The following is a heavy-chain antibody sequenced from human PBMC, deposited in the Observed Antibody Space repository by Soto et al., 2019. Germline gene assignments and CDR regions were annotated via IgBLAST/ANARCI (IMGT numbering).Heavy chain of an antibody. V-gene: IGHV4-31*03. CDR1: GGSISSGGYY. CDR2: IYYSGST. Sequence: PSETLSLTCTVSGGSISSGGYYWSWIRQHPGKGLEWIGYIYYSGSTYYNPSLKSRVTISVGTSKNQFSLKLSSVTAADTAVYYCARGYDSSGYRTRDFDYWGQGTLVTVSS. J-gene: IGHJ4*02. D-gene: IGHD3-22*01. CDR3: ARGYDSSGYRTRDFDY.